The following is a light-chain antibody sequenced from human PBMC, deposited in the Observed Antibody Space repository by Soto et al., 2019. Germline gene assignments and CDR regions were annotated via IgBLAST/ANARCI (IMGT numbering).Light chain of an antibody. V-gene: IGKV3-20*01. J-gene: IGKJ3*01. CDR2: GAS. CDR3: QQYGSSVFT. Sequence: EIVLTQSPGTLSLSPGERATLSCRASQSVSNSYLAWNQQKPGQAPRLLIYGASTRATGIPDRFSGSGSGTDFTLTISRLEPEDFAVYYCQQYGSSVFTFGPGTKVDIK. CDR1: QSVSNSY.